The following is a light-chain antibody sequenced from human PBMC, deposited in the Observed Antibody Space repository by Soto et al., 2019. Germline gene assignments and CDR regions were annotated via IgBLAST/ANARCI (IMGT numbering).Light chain of an antibody. CDR3: QSYASSLSGWV. CDR2: GNS. J-gene: IGLJ3*02. CDR1: SSNIGAGYD. Sequence: QSVLTQPPSVSGAPGKRVTISCTGSSSNIGAGYDVHWYQQLPGTAPKLLIYGNSNRPSGVPDRFSGSKSGTSASLAITGLQAEDEADYYCQSYASSLSGWVFGGGTKLTVL. V-gene: IGLV1-40*01.